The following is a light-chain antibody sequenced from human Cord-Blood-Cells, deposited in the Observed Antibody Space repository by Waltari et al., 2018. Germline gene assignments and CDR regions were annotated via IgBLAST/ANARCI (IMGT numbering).Light chain of an antibody. CDR2: GAS. V-gene: IGKV3-15*01. Sequence: EIVLTQSPATLSVSPGERATLSCRASQSVSSNLALYQQNPGQAPRLLIHGASTRATGIAARFSGSGSGTEFTLTISSLQSEDFAVYCCQQYNNVPWTCGQGTKVKIK. CDR3: QQYNNVPWT. CDR1: QSVSSN. J-gene: IGKJ1*01.